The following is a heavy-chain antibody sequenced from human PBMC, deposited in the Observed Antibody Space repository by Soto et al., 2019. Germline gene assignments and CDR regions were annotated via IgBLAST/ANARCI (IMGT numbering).Heavy chain of an antibody. V-gene: IGHV5-10-1*01. J-gene: IGHJ4*02. CDR1: GYSFTSYW. Sequence: PVESLKISCNGSGYSFTSYWISWVRQMPGKGLEWMGRIDPSDSYTNYSPSFQGHVTISADKSISTAYLQWSSLKASDTAMYYCASTYRKVDYWGQGTLVTVSS. D-gene: IGHD1-26*01. CDR2: IDPSDSYT. CDR3: ASTYRKVDY.